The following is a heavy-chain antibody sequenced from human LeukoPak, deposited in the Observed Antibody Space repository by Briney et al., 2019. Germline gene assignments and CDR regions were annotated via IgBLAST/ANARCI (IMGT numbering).Heavy chain of an antibody. J-gene: IGHJ6*02. CDR3: ARELITMIVVVGYYYYYGMDV. V-gene: IGHV3-7*01. CDR1: GFTSSSYW. CDR2: IKQDGSEK. D-gene: IGHD3-22*01. Sequence: GGSLRLSCAASGFTSSSYWMSWVRQAPGKGLEWVANIKQDGSEKYYVDSVKGRFTISRDNAKNSLYLQMNSLRAEDTAVYYCARELITMIVVVGYYYYYGMDVWGQGTTVTVSS.